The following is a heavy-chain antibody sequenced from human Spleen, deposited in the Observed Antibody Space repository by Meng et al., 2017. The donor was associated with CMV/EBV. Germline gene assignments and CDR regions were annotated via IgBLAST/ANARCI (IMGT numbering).Heavy chain of an antibody. CDR3: AKYSAVGERLYYFDY. Sequence: GGSLRLSCAASGFTFSDYYMSWVRQAPGKGLEWVSSIGATAGGTYYADFVKGRFAISRDNAKNTLYLQMNSLRAEDTAVYYCAKYSAVGERLYYFDYWGQGTLVTVSS. D-gene: IGHD2-21*01. CDR2: IGATAGGT. V-gene: IGHV3-23*01. CDR1: GFTFSDYY. J-gene: IGHJ4*02.